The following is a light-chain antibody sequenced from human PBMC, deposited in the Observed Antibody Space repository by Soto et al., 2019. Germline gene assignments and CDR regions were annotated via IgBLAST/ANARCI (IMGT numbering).Light chain of an antibody. CDR1: RGHSNYA. CDR2: LNSDGSH. J-gene: IGLJ2*01. Sequence: QPVLTQSPSASASLGASVNLTCTLRRGHSNYAIAWHQQQPEKGPRYLMKLNSDGSHSKGDGIPDRFSGSSSGAERYLTISSLQSEDEADYYCQTWGTGLYVVFGGGTKLTVL. CDR3: QTWGTGLYVV. V-gene: IGLV4-69*01.